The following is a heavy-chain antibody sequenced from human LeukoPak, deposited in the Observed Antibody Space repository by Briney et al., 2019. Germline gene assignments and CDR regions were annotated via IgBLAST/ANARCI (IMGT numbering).Heavy chain of an antibody. Sequence: GASLKISCEGSGYSFTNYWIGWVRQMPGKGLEWLGFTHPGDSDTRYSPSFQGQVTISADKSISTAYLQWSSLKASDTAMYYCARLNWNHDFDYWGQGTLVTVSS. J-gene: IGHJ4*02. CDR2: THPGDSDT. V-gene: IGHV5-51*01. CDR3: ARLNWNHDFDY. D-gene: IGHD1-1*01. CDR1: GYSFTNYW.